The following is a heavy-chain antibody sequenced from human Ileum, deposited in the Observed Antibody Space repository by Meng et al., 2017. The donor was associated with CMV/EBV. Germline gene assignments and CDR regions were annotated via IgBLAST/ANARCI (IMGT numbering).Heavy chain of an antibody. V-gene: IGHV3-33*06. D-gene: IGHD2-2*01. CDR3: AKILEPYGSNTLQGLDV. Sequence: GGSLRLSCTASGFTFRIHGMHWVRQAPGKGLEWVAIIWYDGSNKYYAESVKGRFTISKDNSKNILYLQMNSLRAEDTAVYYCAKILEPYGSNTLQGLDVWGQGTTVTVSS. CDR1: GFTFRIHG. CDR2: IWYDGSNK. J-gene: IGHJ6*02.